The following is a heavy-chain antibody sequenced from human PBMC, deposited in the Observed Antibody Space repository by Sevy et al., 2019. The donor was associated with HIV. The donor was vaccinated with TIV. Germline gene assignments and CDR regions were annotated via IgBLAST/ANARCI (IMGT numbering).Heavy chain of an antibody. D-gene: IGHD1-26*01. CDR1: GFTFSSYE. J-gene: IGHJ4*02. Sequence: GGSLRLSCAASGFTFSSYEMNWVRQAPGKGLEWVSYISSSGSTIYYADSVKGRFTISRDNAKNSLYLRMNSLKTEDTAVYYCAKWDADRRWYFDYWGQGILVTVSS. CDR2: ISSSGSTI. CDR3: AKWDADRRWYFDY. V-gene: IGHV3-48*03.